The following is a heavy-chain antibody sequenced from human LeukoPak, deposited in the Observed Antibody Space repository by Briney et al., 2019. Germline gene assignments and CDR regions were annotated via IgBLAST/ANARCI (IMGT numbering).Heavy chain of an antibody. V-gene: IGHV3-11*04. D-gene: IGHD6-19*01. Sequence: GGSLRLSCAASGFTFSDSYMTWVRQAPGKGVEWVAYISGSGHDINYSESAKGRFTISRDNAKNSLYLQMSSLRVEDTAVYYCAKSRSGWHPIWGQGTMVTVSS. CDR2: ISGSGHDI. CDR1: GFTFSDSY. CDR3: AKSRSGWHPI. J-gene: IGHJ3*02.